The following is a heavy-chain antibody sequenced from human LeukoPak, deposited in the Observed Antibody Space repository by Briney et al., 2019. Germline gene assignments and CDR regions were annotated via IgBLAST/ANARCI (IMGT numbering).Heavy chain of an antibody. CDR2: IHYSGST. V-gene: IGHV4-31*03. D-gene: IGHD3-10*01. Sequence: SETLSLTCTVSGGSISSGGYYWSWIRQLPGKGLEWIGYIHYSGSTYYNPSLKSRVTISVDTSKNQFSLKLSSVTAADTAVYYCARGGFTMVRGVTSFDYWGQGTLVTVSS. CDR3: ARGGFTMVRGVTSFDY. J-gene: IGHJ4*02. CDR1: GGSISSGGYY.